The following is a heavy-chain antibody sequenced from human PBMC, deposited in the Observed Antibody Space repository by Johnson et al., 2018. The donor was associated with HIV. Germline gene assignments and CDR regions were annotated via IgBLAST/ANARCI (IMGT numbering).Heavy chain of an antibody. CDR2: IKQDGSEK. Sequence: VQLVESGGGLVQPGGSLRLSCAASGFTFSTYWMSWVRQAPGKGLEWVANIKQDGSEKYYVDSVKGRFTISRDNSKNTLYLQMNSRRAEDTAVYYCAREHRYYYDSSGYYRGDAFDIWGQGTMVTVSS. CDR1: GFTFSTYW. D-gene: IGHD3-22*01. V-gene: IGHV3-7*01. J-gene: IGHJ3*02. CDR3: AREHRYYYDSSGYYRGDAFDI.